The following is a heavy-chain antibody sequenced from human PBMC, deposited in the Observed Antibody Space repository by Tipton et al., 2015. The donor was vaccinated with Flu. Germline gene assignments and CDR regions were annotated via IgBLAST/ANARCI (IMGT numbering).Heavy chain of an antibody. CDR1: GFTFGSYT. J-gene: IGHJ4*02. D-gene: IGHD6-13*01. CDR2: IYKGGST. Sequence: SLRLSCAASGFTFGSYTMSWVRQAPGKGLEWVSVIYKGGSTYYADSVKGRFTISRDTSKNTLYLQMNSLRAEDTAVYYCVRSHSSGWYHYWGQGTRVTVSS. V-gene: IGHV3-66*01. CDR3: VRSHSSGWYHY.